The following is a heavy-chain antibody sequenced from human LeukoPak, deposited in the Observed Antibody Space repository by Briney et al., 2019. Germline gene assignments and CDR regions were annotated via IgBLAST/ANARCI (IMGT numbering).Heavy chain of an antibody. J-gene: IGHJ4*02. D-gene: IGHD6-13*01. CDR3: ARDVGAGYSSSYDY. CDR2: ISSSGSTI. CDR1: GFTFSDYY. Sequence: KSGGSLRLSCAASGFTFSDYYMSWIRQAPGKGLEWVSYISSSGSTIYYADSVKGRFTIPRDNAKNSLYLQMNSLRAEDTAVYYCARDVGAGYSSSYDYWGQGTLVTVSS. V-gene: IGHV3-11*01.